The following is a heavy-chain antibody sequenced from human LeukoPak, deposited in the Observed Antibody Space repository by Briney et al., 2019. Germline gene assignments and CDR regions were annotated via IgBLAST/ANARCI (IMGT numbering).Heavy chain of an antibody. Sequence: GGSLRLSCAASGFTFSSCAMHWVRQAPGKGLEWVAVISYDGSNKYYADSVKGRFTISRDNSKNTLYLQMNSLRAEDTAVYYCAKGGGYEAQYYYYYLDVWGKGTTVTISS. V-gene: IGHV3-30*04. J-gene: IGHJ6*03. CDR1: GFTFSSCA. CDR2: ISYDGSNK. D-gene: IGHD5-12*01. CDR3: AKGGGYEAQYYYYYLDV.